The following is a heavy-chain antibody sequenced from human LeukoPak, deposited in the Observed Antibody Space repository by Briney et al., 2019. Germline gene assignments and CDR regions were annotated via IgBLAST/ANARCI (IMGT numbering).Heavy chain of an antibody. CDR1: GFTFSSYG. J-gene: IGHJ6*02. Sequence: GRSLRLSCAASGFTFSSYGMHWVRQAPGKGLEWVGVIWYDGSNKYYADSVKGRFTISRDNSKNTLYLQMNSLRAEDTAVYYCAKARIQLHYYYGMDVWGQGTTVTVSS. V-gene: IGHV3-33*06. CDR2: IWYDGSNK. D-gene: IGHD5-18*01. CDR3: AKARIQLHYYYGMDV.